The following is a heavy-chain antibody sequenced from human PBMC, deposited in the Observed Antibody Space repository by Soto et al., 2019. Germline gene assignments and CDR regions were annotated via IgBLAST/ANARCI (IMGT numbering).Heavy chain of an antibody. V-gene: IGHV3-23*04. J-gene: IGHJ4*02. CDR1: GFTFGSRA. CDR3: ARGSTDSYPGSRIFDF. D-gene: IGHD3-10*01. CDR2: ITDSGGDA. Sequence: EVQLVESGGGLVKPGGSLRLSCAASGFTFGSRAMSWVRQAPGEGLEWVSTITDSGGDAKYADSVRGRFAISRDNSKKTLYLQMSSLTAEDSAIYYCARGSTDSYPGSRIFDFWGRGTLVTVSS.